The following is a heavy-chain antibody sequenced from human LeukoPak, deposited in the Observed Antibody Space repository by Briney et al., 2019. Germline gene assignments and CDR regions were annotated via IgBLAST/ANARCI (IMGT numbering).Heavy chain of an antibody. J-gene: IGHJ6*02. D-gene: IGHD3-10*01. Sequence: PGGSLRLSCAASGFTFSSYWMSWVRQAPGKGLEWVANIKQDGSEKYYVDSVKGRFTISRDNAKKSLYLQMNSLRAEDTAVYYCARDQMRPVVRGVNYGMDVWGQGTTVTVSS. CDR2: IKQDGSEK. V-gene: IGHV3-7*01. CDR1: GFTFSSYW. CDR3: ARDQMRPVVRGVNYGMDV.